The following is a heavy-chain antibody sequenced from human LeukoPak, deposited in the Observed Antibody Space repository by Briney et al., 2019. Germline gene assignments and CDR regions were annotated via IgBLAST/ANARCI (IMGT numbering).Heavy chain of an antibody. D-gene: IGHD6-13*01. CDR3: ARSIPYGTTWYGRSDY. J-gene: IGHJ4*02. Sequence: GGSLRLSCAASGFTFSNFWMHWVRQAPGKGLVWVALIYGDGSFTRYADSVKGRFTISRDNAKNTVYPQMNSLRAEDTAIYYCARSIPYGTTWYGRSDYWGQGTLVTVSS. V-gene: IGHV3-74*01. CDR2: IYGDGSFT. CDR1: GFTFSNFW.